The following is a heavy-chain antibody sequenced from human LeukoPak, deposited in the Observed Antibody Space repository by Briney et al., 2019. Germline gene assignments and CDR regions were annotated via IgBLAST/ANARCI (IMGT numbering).Heavy chain of an antibody. D-gene: IGHD1-26*01. Sequence: GGSLRLSCAASGFTFSDHFLDWVRQAPGKGLEWVGRTRNKVYSYITEYAASVKGRFTISRDDSKNSLYLQMSSLKTDDTAMYYCASIRGTFGCWGQGTLVTVSS. V-gene: IGHV3-72*01. CDR1: GFTFSDHF. CDR3: ASIRGTFGC. CDR2: TRNKVYSYIT. J-gene: IGHJ4*02.